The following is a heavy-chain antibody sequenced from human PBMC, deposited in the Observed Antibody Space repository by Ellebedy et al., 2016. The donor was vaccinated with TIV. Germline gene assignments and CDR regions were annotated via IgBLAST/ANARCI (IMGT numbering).Heavy chain of an antibody. J-gene: IGHJ3*02. D-gene: IGHD6-13*01. V-gene: IGHV4-59*01. Sequence: SETLSLTCSVSGGSISSYHWIWIRQSPGKGLEWIGDMSYSGNSNYNPSLKSRVTISVETSKNQFSLKLSSVTAADTAVYYCARVGRQPVREDGMTDGLDIWGQGTMVTVSS. CDR2: MSYSGNS. CDR1: GGSISSYH. CDR3: ARVGRQPVREDGMTDGLDI.